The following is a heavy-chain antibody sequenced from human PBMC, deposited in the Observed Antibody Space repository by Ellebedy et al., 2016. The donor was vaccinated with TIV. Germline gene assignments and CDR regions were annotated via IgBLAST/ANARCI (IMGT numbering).Heavy chain of an antibody. CDR3: AKGEYITRGYFDY. CDR1: GFTFSTYA. Sequence: PGGSLRLSCVSSGFTFSTYAMSWVRRAPGKGLEWVSGISGSGDSTYYADSVKGRFTISRDNAKSTLYLQLNSLRAEDTAVYYCAKGEYITRGYFDYWGQGTLVTVSS. D-gene: IGHD3-10*01. V-gene: IGHV3-23*01. J-gene: IGHJ4*02. CDR2: ISGSGDST.